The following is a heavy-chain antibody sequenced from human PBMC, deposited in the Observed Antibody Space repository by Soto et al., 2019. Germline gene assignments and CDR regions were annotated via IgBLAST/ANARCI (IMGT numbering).Heavy chain of an antibody. V-gene: IGHV4-31*03. Sequence: SETLSLTCTVSGGSISSGGYYWSWIRQHPGKGLEWIGYIYYSGSTYYNPSLKSRVTISVDTSKNQFSLKLSSVTAADTAVYYCARGYCSGGSCYRGPIDYWGQGTLVTVSS. D-gene: IGHD2-15*01. CDR2: IYYSGST. CDR3: ARGYCSGGSCYRGPIDY. CDR1: GGSISSGGYY. J-gene: IGHJ4*02.